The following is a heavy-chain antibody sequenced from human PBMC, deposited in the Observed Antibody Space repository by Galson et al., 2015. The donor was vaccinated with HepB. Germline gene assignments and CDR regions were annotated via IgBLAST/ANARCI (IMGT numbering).Heavy chain of an antibody. Sequence: SVKVSCKASGGTFSSYAISWVRQAPGQGLEWMGGIIPIFGTANYAQKFQGRVTITADKSTSTAYMELSSLRSEDTAVYYCWGGMEGSSFDIWGQGTMVTVSS. CDR1: GGTFSSYA. D-gene: IGHD1-26*01. J-gene: IGHJ3*02. CDR2: IIPIFGTA. V-gene: IGHV1-69*06. CDR3: WGGMEGSSFDI.